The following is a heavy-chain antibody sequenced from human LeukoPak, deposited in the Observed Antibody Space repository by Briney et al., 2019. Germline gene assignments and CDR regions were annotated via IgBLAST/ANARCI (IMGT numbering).Heavy chain of an antibody. Sequence: KPSETLSLTCTVSGYSISSGYYWGWIRRPPGKGLEWIGSIYHSGSTYYNPSLKSRVTISVDTSKTQFSLKLSSVTAADTAVYYCARTLGIVVVPAAINAFDIWGQGTMVTVSS. CDR3: ARTLGIVVVPAAINAFDI. CDR1: GYSISSGYY. V-gene: IGHV4-38-2*02. CDR2: IYHSGST. J-gene: IGHJ3*02. D-gene: IGHD2-2*03.